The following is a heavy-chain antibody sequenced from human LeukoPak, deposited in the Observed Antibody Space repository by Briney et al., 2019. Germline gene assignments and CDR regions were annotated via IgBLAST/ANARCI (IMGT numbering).Heavy chain of an antibody. CDR1: GGSISSSSDY. CDR2: IYYSGST. V-gene: IGHV4-39*01. CDR3: ARHSSPLNYFDY. J-gene: IGHJ4*02. Sequence: SETLSLTCTVSGGSISSSSDYWGWIRQPPGKGLEWIGSIYYSGSTYYNPSLKSRVTISVDTSKNQFSLKLSSVTAADTAVYYCARHSSPLNYFDYWGQGTLVTVSS. D-gene: IGHD6-13*01.